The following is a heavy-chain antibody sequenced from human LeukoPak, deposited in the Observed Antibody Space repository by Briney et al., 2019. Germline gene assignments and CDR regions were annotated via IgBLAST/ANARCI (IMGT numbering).Heavy chain of an antibody. V-gene: IGHV4-59*08. Sequence: SETLSLTCTVSGGSISSYYWSWIRQPPGKGLEWIGYIYYTGNTNYNPSLMGRVTISVDTSKNQFSLRLSSVTAADTAVYYCAMTGEQQLVKEPVDYWGQGTLVTVSS. CDR3: AMTGEQQLVKEPVDY. CDR1: GGSISSYY. J-gene: IGHJ4*02. CDR2: IYYTGNT. D-gene: IGHD6-13*01.